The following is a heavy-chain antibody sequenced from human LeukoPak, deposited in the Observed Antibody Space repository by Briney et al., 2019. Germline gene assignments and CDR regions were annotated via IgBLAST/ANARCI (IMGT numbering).Heavy chain of an antibody. Sequence: PGGSLRLSCAASGFTFSNYPMAWVRQAPGKRLEWVSSISISGGNTYYADSVKGRFTVSRDNSKNTLNLQMNSLRAEDTAKYYCAKGTAAAGIFDYWGQGSLVTVSS. D-gene: IGHD6-13*01. CDR3: AKGTAAAGIFDY. J-gene: IGHJ4*02. CDR2: ISISGGNT. V-gene: IGHV3-23*01. CDR1: GFTFSNYP.